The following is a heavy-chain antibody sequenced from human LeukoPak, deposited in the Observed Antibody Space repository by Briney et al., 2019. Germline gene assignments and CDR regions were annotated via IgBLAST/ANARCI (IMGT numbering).Heavy chain of an antibody. CDR3: ARFRSAADHPDS. D-gene: IGHD1-14*01. Sequence: SEALSLTRTVSGASITNYYWSWIRRPPGKGQGWIGYISHTGITNYNPSLESRVIISADTSRNQFSLKLTSMTAADTAVYYCARFRSAADHPDSWGQGTLVTVSS. V-gene: IGHV4-59*01. J-gene: IGHJ4*02. CDR2: ISHTGIT. CDR1: GASITNYY.